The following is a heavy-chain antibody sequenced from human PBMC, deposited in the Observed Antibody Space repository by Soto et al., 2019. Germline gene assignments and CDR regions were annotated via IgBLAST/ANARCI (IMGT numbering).Heavy chain of an antibody. CDR1: GYTFTDYY. CDR2: MNPKSGGA. V-gene: IGHV1-2*02. J-gene: IGHJ3*02. CDR3: TRENIENSDRLYDAFDI. Sequence: ASVKVSCKTSGYTFTDYYTHWVRQAPGQGLEWMGWMNPKSGGAYFAQKFQGRVTLTRDTSIGTAYIEVNSLTSDDTAVYFCTRENIENSDRLYDAFDIWGQVTTFTVSS. D-gene: IGHD2-15*01.